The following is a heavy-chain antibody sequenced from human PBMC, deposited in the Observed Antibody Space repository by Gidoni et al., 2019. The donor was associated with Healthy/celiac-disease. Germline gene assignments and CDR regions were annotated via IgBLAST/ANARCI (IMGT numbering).Heavy chain of an antibody. D-gene: IGHD1-26*01. CDR2: IWYDGSNK. V-gene: IGHV3-33*01. J-gene: IGHJ4*02. CDR3: ARDHGELGYFDY. Sequence: QVQLVESGGGVVQPGRSLRLYCAASGFTFSSYGMHWVRQAPGKGLAWVAVIWYDGSNKYYADSVKGRFTISSDNSKNTLYLQMNSLRAEDTAVDYCARDHGELGYFDYWGQGTLVTVSS. CDR1: GFTFSSYG.